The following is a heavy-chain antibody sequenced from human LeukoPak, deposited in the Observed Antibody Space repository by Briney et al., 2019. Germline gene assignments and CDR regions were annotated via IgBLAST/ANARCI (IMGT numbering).Heavy chain of an antibody. CDR2: IRDSGSST. V-gene: IGHV3-23*01. Sequence: PGGSLRLSCAASGFTFSSYAMSWVRQAPGKGLEWVSAIRDSGSSTHYADSVKGRFTTSRDNSKNTLFLQMNSLRAEDTAVYYCARDYTGYFPWGQGTLVIVSS. J-gene: IGHJ5*02. CDR3: ARDYTGYFP. CDR1: GFTFSSYA. D-gene: IGHD3-9*01.